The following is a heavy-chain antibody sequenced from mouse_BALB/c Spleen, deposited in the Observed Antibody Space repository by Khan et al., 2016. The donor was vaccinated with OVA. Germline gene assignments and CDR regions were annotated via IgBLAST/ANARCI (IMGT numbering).Heavy chain of an antibody. Sequence: VPLQASGPVLVKPSQSLSLTCTVTGYSITTAYAWNWIRQFPGNKLEWMGYINYRGTTSKKPSLKSRISITRDTSKNQFFLQLNCVSTEDTATYDRVRGRAYWGQGTLVTVS. CDR3: VRGRAY. V-gene: IGHV3-2*02. CDR1: GYSITTAYA. CDR2: INYRGTT. J-gene: IGHJ3*01.